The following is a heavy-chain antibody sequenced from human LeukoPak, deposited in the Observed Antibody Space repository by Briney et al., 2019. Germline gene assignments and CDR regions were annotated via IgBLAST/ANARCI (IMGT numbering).Heavy chain of an antibody. V-gene: IGHV3-53*01. Sequence: GGSLRLSCAASGFTVRSNYMTWVRQAPGKGLEWVSVMYSGDSTYYDDSVKGRLTISRDNSKNTLDLQMNSLRDEDTGVYYCARADGYSSWFVHWSQGTLVTVSS. CDR1: GFTVRSNY. CDR3: ARADGYSSWFVH. J-gene: IGHJ5*02. D-gene: IGHD5-18*01. CDR2: MYSGDST.